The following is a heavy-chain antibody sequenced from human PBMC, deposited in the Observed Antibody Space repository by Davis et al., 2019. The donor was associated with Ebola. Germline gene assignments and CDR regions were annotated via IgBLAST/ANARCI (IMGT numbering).Heavy chain of an antibody. CDR3: ASTLRGIDY. CDR1: GYTFTGHY. Sequence: AASVKVSCKTSGYTFTGHYIQWVRQAPGQGLEWMGRINPYSGGTNYTQKFQGRVTMTRDTSISTAYMELSRLRSDDTAVFYCASTLRGIDYWGQGTLVTVSS. V-gene: IGHV1-2*06. D-gene: IGHD6-13*01. J-gene: IGHJ4*02. CDR2: INPYSGGT.